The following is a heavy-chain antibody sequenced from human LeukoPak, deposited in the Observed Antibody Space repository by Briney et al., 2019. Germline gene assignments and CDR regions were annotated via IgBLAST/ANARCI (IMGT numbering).Heavy chain of an antibody. D-gene: IGHD3-22*01. J-gene: IGHJ4*02. V-gene: IGHV1-69*05. CDR3: ARAVGNYYDSSGYYNFDY. CDR1: GGTFSSYA. CDR2: IIPTFGTA. Sequence: SVKVSCKASGGTFSSYAISWVRQAPGQGLEWMGGIIPTFGTANYAQKFQGRVTITTDESTSTAYMELSSLRSEDTAVYYCARAVGNYYDSSGYYNFDYWGQGTLVTVSS.